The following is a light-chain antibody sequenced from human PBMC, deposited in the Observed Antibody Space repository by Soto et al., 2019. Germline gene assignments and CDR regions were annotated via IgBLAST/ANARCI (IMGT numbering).Light chain of an antibody. CDR3: CTYAGKSSWV. J-gene: IGLJ3*02. CDR2: EVN. V-gene: IGLV2-23*02. Sequence: QSVLTQPASVSGSPGQSITISCTGNRNDIGGYNLVSWYQQYPGKAPKLMIYEVNKRPSGVSSRFSGSKSGNTASLTISGLQAADEADYYCCTYAGKSSWVFGGGTQLTVL. CDR1: RNDIGGYNL.